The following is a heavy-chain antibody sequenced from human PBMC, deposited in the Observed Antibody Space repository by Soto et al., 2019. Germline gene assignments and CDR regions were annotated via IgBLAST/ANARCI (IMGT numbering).Heavy chain of an antibody. CDR2: ILYDGSNK. CDR3: AKGSQRLAAAGWFDP. CDR1: GFTFSSYG. V-gene: IGHV3-30*18. J-gene: IGHJ5*02. Sequence: QVQLVESGGGVVQPGRSLRLSCAASGFTFSSYGMHWVRQAPGKGLEWVAVILYDGSNKYYADSVKGRFTISRDNSKNTLYLQMNSLRAEDTAEYYCAKGSQRLAAAGWFDPWGQGTLVTVSS. D-gene: IGHD6-13*01.